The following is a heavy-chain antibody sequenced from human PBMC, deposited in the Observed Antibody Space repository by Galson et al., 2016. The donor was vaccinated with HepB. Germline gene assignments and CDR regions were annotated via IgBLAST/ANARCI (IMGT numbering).Heavy chain of an antibody. Sequence: SLRLSCAGSGFTFSTYALSWVRQSPGRGLEWLSHINGNGDDTAYVDSVRGRFTVSRDNSRNTAYLQMSNLKIEDAAIYYCALGRAAHGVWGQGTLVAVSS. D-gene: IGHD1-26*01. CDR2: INGNGDDT. J-gene: IGHJ4*02. CDR3: ALGRAAHGV. V-gene: IGHV3-23*01. CDR1: GFTFSTYA.